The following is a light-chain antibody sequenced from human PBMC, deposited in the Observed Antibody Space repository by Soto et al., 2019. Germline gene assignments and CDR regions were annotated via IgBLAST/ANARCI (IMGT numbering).Light chain of an antibody. Sequence: QLVLTQPRSVSGSPGQSVAISCTGTTSDVGGYDYVSWHQQHPGKAPKLIIFDVSKRPSGVPDRFSGSKSGNTASLTISGLQAEDEADYFCCSYAGDFYVFGSGTKLTVL. CDR2: DVS. CDR1: TSDVGGYDY. V-gene: IGLV2-11*01. J-gene: IGLJ1*01. CDR3: CSYAGDFYV.